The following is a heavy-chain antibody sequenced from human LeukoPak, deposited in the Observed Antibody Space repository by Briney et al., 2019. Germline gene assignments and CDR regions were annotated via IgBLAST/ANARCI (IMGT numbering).Heavy chain of an antibody. Sequence: GGSLRLSCAASGFTVSTFYMSWFRQAPGKGLEWVSVHYSGENTNYADSVKGRFTVSRDNSKNSLYLQMNSLRAEDTAVYYCARDLWFGELSPGAFDIWGQGAMVTVSS. CDR3: ARDLWFGELSPGAFDI. J-gene: IGHJ3*02. CDR1: GFTVSTFY. V-gene: IGHV3-66*01. D-gene: IGHD3-10*01. CDR2: HYSGENT.